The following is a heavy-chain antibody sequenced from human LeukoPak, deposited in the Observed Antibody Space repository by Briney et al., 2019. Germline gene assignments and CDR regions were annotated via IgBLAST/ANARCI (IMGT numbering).Heavy chain of an antibody. V-gene: IGHV4-59*08. CDR1: GGSISSYY. CDR2: IYYSGST. CDR3: ARQSRGMAVAGLDY. D-gene: IGHD6-19*01. Sequence: SETLSLTCTVSGGSISSYYWTWTRQPPGKGLEWIGYIYYSGSTNYNPSLRSRVTISVDTSKNQFSLKLSSVTVADTAVYYCARQSRGMAVAGLDYWGQGTLVTVSS. J-gene: IGHJ4*02.